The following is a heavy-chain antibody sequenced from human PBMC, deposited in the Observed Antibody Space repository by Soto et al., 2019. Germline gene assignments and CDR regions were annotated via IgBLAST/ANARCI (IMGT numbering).Heavy chain of an antibody. V-gene: IGHV3-23*01. CDR2: LSGNSGTT. Sequence: EMQLLESGGGLVQPGGSLRLSCAASGFTFSTYAMTWVRQAPGKGLEWVSALSGNSGTTYSADSVKGRFTISRDNSRNTRYLQMSSLRAEDTALYYCAKGSKFTIFSPNDYWGQGTLVTVSS. CDR3: AKGSKFTIFSPNDY. CDR1: GFTFSTYA. J-gene: IGHJ4*02. D-gene: IGHD3-3*01.